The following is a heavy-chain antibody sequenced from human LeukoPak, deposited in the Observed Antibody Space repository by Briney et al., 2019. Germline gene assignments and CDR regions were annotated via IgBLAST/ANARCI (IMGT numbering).Heavy chain of an antibody. J-gene: IGHJ4*02. Sequence: PGGSLRLSCAASGFTFSSYWMHWVRQAPGKGLVWVSRINSDGSSTSYADSVKGRFTISRDNAKNTLYLQMNSLRAEDTAVYYCAKDRGSWNDLSGYYFDYWGQGTLVTVSS. D-gene: IGHD1-1*01. CDR3: AKDRGSWNDLSGYYFDY. CDR2: INSDGSST. V-gene: IGHV3-74*01. CDR1: GFTFSSYW.